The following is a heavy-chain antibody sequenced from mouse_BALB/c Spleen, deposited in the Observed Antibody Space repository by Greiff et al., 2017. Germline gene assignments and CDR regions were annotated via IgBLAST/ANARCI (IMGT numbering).Heavy chain of an antibody. CDR2: ISDGGSYT. Sequence: EVQRVESGGGLVKPGGSLKLSCAASGFTFSDYYMYWVRQTPEKRLEWVATISDGGSYTYYPDSVKGRFTISRDNAKNNLYLQMSSLKSEDTAMYYCARALFFWWAMDYWGQGTSVTVSS. J-gene: IGHJ4*01. V-gene: IGHV5-4*02. D-gene: IGHD1-1*02. CDR3: ARALFFWWAMDY. CDR1: GFTFSDYY.